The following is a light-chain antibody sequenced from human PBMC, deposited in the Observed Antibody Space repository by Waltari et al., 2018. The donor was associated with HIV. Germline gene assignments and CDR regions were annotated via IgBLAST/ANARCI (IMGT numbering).Light chain of an antibody. V-gene: IGKV1-12*01. J-gene: IGKJ3*01. CDR3: QQASFFPLT. Sequence: DIQMTQSPSSVSGSVGDRVTINCRASQDISNSLAWYQQRPGKAPKLLIYPASNLQTGVPSRFSGSGSGTDFTLTISSLQPEDFATYYCQQASFFPLTFGPGTKVEVK. CDR2: PAS. CDR1: QDISNS.